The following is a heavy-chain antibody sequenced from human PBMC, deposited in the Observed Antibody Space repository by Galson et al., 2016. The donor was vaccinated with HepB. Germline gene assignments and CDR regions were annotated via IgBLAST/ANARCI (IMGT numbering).Heavy chain of an antibody. CDR3: ARDRGSNSLKGYGMDV. CDR2: GNPRTGST. Sequence: SVKVSFKASGYTFINYYMHWVRQAPGQGLEWMGIGNPRTGSTSYAQKFQDGVTVTRDTSTSTVYMELSSLRSEDTAVHYCARDRGSNSLKGYGMDVWGQGTTVTVSS. J-gene: IGHJ6*02. V-gene: IGHV1-46*01. CDR1: GYTFINYY. D-gene: IGHD3-10*01.